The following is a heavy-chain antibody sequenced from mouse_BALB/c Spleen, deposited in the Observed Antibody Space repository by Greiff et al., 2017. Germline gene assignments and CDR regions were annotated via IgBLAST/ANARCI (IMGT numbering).Heavy chain of an antibody. V-gene: IGHV1-82*01. Sequence: LQESGPELVKPGASVKISCKASGYAFSSSWMNWVKQRPGQGLEWIGRIYPGDGDTNYNGKFKGKATLTADKSSSTAYMQLSSLTSVDSAVYFCARSGATAYAMDYWGQGTSVTVSS. CDR2: IYPGDGDT. CDR3: ARSGATAYAMDY. CDR1: GYAFSSSW. J-gene: IGHJ4*01. D-gene: IGHD1-2*01.